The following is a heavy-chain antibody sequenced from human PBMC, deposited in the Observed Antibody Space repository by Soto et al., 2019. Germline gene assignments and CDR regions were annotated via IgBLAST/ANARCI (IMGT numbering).Heavy chain of an antibody. J-gene: IGHJ6*02. CDR3: AKVKSSGWYFGGGRVFGMDV. Sequence: PGGSLRLSCAASGFTFSSYAMSWVRQAPGKGLEWVSAISGSGGSTYYADSVKGRFTIARDNSKNTLYLQMNSLRAEDTAVYYCAKVKSSGWYFGGGRVFGMDVWGQGTTVTVSS. CDR2: ISGSGGST. V-gene: IGHV3-23*01. CDR1: GFTFSSYA. D-gene: IGHD6-19*01.